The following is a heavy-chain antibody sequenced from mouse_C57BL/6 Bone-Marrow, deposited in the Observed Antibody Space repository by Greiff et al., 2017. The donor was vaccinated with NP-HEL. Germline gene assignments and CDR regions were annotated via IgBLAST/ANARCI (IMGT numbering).Heavy chain of an antibody. Sequence: VQLQQSGPELVQPGASVKISCKASGYAFSSSWMNWVKQRPGKGLEWIGRLYPGDGDTNYNGKFKGKATLTADKSSSTAYMQLSSRTSEDSAVYFCASYYYGRSYWYFEVWGTGTTVTVSS. CDR2: LYPGDGDT. CDR3: ASYYYGRSYWYFEV. J-gene: IGHJ1*03. D-gene: IGHD1-1*01. CDR1: GYAFSSSW. V-gene: IGHV1-82*01.